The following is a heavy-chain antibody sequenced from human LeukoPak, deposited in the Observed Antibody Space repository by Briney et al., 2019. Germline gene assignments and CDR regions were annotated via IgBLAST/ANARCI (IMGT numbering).Heavy chain of an antibody. CDR1: GGSFSGYY. Sequence: PSETLSLTCAVYGGSFSGYYWSWIRQPPGKGLEWIGEINHSGSTNYNPSLKSRVTISVDTSKNQFSLKLSSVTAADTAVYYCARTPRLDGYINYWGQGTLVTVSS. CDR3: ARTPRLDGYINY. J-gene: IGHJ4*02. CDR2: INHSGST. D-gene: IGHD3-22*01. V-gene: IGHV4-34*01.